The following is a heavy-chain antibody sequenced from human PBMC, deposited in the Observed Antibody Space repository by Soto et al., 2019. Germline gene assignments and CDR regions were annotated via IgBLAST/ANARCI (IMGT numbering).Heavy chain of an antibody. J-gene: IGHJ5*02. CDR3: ARDGAVAGNWFDP. D-gene: IGHD6-19*01. CDR2: IYYSGST. Sequence: SETLSLTYTVSCGSFSIGSYYLSWIRPPPGKGLEWIVYIYYSGSTNYNPSLKSRVTISVDTSKNQFSLKLSSVTAADTAVYYCARDGAVAGNWFDPWGQGTLVPVSS. CDR1: CGSFSIGSYY. V-gene: IGHV4-61*01.